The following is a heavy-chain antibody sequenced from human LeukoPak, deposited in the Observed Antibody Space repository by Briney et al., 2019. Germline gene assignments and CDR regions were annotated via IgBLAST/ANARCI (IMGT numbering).Heavy chain of an antibody. CDR1: GGSISSYY. Sequence: SETLSLTCTVSGGSISSYYWSWIRQPAGKGLEWIGRIYTSGSTNYNPSLKSRVTMLVDTSKNQFSLKLSSVTAADTAVYYCATGARGNFDFDYWGQGTLVTVSS. D-gene: IGHD4-23*01. V-gene: IGHV4-4*07. CDR3: ATGARGNFDFDY. J-gene: IGHJ4*02. CDR2: IYTSGST.